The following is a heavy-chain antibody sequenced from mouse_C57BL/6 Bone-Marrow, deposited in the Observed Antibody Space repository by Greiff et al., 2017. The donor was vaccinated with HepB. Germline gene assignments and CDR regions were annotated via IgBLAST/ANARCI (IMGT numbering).Heavy chain of an antibody. V-gene: IGHV5-6*01. J-gene: IGHJ4*01. CDR2: ISSGGSYT. Sequence: EVKLVESGGDLVKPGGSLKLSCAASGFTFSSYGMSWVRQTPDKRLEWVATISSGGSYTYYPDSVKGRFTISRDNAKNTLYLQMSSLKSEDTAMYYCARHPLYCYGAMDYWGQGTSVTVSS. D-gene: IGHD1-1*02. CDR3: ARHPLYCYGAMDY. CDR1: GFTFSSYG.